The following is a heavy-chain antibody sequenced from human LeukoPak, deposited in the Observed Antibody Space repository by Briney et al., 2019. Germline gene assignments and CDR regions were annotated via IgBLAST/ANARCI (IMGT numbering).Heavy chain of an antibody. Sequence: GGSLRLSCAASGFTFSSYGMHWVRQAPGKGLEWVAFIRYDGSNKYYADSVKGRFTISRDNSKNTLYLQMNSLRAEDTAVYYCARASTVTTKIFLDYWGQGTLVTVSS. CDR1: GFTFSSYG. D-gene: IGHD4-17*01. J-gene: IGHJ4*02. CDR3: ARASTVTTKIFLDY. CDR2: IRYDGSNK. V-gene: IGHV3-30*02.